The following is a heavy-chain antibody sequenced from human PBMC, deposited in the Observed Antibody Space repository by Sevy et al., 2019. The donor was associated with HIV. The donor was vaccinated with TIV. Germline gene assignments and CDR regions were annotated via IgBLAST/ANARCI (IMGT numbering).Heavy chain of an antibody. CDR2: ISHSGST. CDR1: GYSISSGYY. V-gene: IGHV4-38-2*01. Sequence: SETLSLTCAVSGYSISSGYYWGWIRQPPGKGLEWIGSISHSGSTYYNPSLKSRVTISVDTSKNQFSLKLSSVIAADTAVYYCARTASRIAAAGYFDYWGQGTLLTVSS. D-gene: IGHD6-13*01. J-gene: IGHJ4*02. CDR3: ARTASRIAAAGYFDY.